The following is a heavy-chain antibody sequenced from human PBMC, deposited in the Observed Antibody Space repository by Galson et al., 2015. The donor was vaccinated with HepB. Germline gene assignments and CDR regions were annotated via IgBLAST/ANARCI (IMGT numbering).Heavy chain of an antibody. CDR1: TFIFSTYS. CDR2: ISSSSTTI. D-gene: IGHD3-16*01. J-gene: IGHJ4*02. CDR3: ARDRAVISLGAFDY. V-gene: IGHV3-48*04. Sequence: SLRLSCAASTFIFSTYSMNWVRQAPGKGLEWVSYISSSSTTIYYADSVKGRFTISRDNAKSSLYLQMNSLRAGDTALYYCARDRAVISLGAFDYWGRGTLVTVSS.